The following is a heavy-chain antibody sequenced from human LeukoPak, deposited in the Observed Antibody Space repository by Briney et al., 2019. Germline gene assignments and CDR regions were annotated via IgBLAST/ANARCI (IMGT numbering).Heavy chain of an antibody. CDR3: ARQGRSWGFDP. D-gene: IGHD3-16*01. CDR1: GGSISSYY. V-gene: IGHV4-59*08. Sequence: SETLSLTCTVSGGSISSYYWSWIRQPPGKGLEWIGYIYYSGSTNYNPSLKSRVTISVDTSKNQFSLKLSSVTAADTAVYYCARQGRSWGFDPWGQGTLVTVSS. CDR2: IYYSGST. J-gene: IGHJ5*02.